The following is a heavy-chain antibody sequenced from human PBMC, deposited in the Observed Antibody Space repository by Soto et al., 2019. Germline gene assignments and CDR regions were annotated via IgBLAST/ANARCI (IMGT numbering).Heavy chain of an antibody. Sequence: SQTLSLTCAISGNSVSSNSATWNWIRQSPSRGLEWLGRTYYRSKWYNEYAVSVKSRITINPDTSKNQFSLQSNSVTPEDTAVYYCARATRTWFDPWGQGTLVTVSS. CDR1: GNSVSSNSAT. V-gene: IGHV6-1*01. D-gene: IGHD4-17*01. CDR3: ARATRTWFDP. J-gene: IGHJ5*02. CDR2: TYYRSKWYN.